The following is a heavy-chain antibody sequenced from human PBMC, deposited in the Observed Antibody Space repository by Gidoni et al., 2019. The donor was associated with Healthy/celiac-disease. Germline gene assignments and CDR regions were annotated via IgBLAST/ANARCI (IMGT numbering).Heavy chain of an antibody. CDR1: GFTFSSYG. Sequence: QVQLVESGGGVVQPGRSLRLSCAASGFTFSSYGMPWVRQAPGKGLEWVAVISYDGSNKYYADSVKGRFTISRDNSKNTLYLQMNSLRAEDTAVYYCAKDFNNYYDSSGYYEEYFQHWGQGTLVTVSS. CDR2: ISYDGSNK. CDR3: AKDFNNYYDSSGYYEEYFQH. J-gene: IGHJ1*01. V-gene: IGHV3-30*18. D-gene: IGHD3-22*01.